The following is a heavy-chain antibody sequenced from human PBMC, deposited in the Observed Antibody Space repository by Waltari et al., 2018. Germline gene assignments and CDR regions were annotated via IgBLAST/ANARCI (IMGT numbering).Heavy chain of an antibody. CDR3: DRAPATSWFGYSVY. J-gene: IGHJ4*02. CDR1: GASFGGFY. Sequence: QVQLQQWGAGLLKPSETLSLTCGESGASFGGFYWSWIRQAPGKGLEWIGDITHTGDSNINPSLKSRLTISVDTSKRQFSLELTSVTPADTAVYYCDRAPATSWFGYSVYWGQGTVVTVSS. CDR2: ITHTGDS. V-gene: IGHV4-34*01. D-gene: IGHD2-2*01.